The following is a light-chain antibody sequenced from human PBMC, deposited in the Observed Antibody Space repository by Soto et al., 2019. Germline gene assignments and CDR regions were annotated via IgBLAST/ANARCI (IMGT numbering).Light chain of an antibody. J-gene: IGKJ3*01. CDR2: DAS. V-gene: IGKV3-11*01. CDR1: QSVSSY. CDR3: QQRSNWRFT. Sequence: EIVLTQSPATLSLSPGERATLSCRASQSVSSYLAWYQQKPGQAPRLLIYDASSRATGIPARFSGSGSGTDFTLTISSREPKDLAVYYCQQRSNWRFTFGPGTKVDIK.